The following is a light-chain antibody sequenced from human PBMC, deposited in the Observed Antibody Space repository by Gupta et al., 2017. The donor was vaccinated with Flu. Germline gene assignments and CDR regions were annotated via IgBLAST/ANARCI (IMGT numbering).Light chain of an antibody. J-gene: IGLJ3*02. V-gene: IGLV2-8*01. Sequence: SVTMSCTGTSSDVGGDKNVSWYQQHPGKAPKLMIYEGSKRPSGVPGRFSGSKSGNTASLTVSGLQAEDGADYYCSSYAGSNNWVFGGGTELTVL. CDR1: SSDVGGDKN. CDR3: SSYAGSNNWV. CDR2: EGS.